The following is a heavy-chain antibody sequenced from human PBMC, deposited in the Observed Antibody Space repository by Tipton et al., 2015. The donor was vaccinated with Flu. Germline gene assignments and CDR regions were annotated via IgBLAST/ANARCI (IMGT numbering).Heavy chain of an antibody. CDR3: ARRDYSNYVSDPKSWFDP. J-gene: IGHJ5*02. Sequence: GLVKPSETLSLTCGVSGDSIRSSNYYWGWIRQFPGKGLEWIGTVSRTGSTIYNPSLKSRVTISIDTSKNQFSLNMRSVTAADMAVYYCARRDYSNYVSDPKSWFDPWGQGTLVAVSS. D-gene: IGHD4-11*01. V-gene: IGHV4-39*07. CDR2: VSRTGST. CDR1: GDSIRSSNYY.